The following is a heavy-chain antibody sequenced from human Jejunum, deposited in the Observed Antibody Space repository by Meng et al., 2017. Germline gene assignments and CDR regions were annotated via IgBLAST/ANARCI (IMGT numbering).Heavy chain of an antibody. Sequence: QGPLQGSGPGLGKPSGTLFLTCTVSGVSTTAPFYWTWIRQAPGKGLEWIGEVWPSGATYYNPSLSSRITISIDTSNNQFSLEVAFLTAADTAVYYCARAIRERYFDSWGQGTLVTVSS. J-gene: IGHJ4*02. CDR1: GVSTTAPFY. D-gene: IGHD1-14*01. CDR2: VWPSGAT. CDR3: ARAIRERYFDS. V-gene: IGHV4-4*02.